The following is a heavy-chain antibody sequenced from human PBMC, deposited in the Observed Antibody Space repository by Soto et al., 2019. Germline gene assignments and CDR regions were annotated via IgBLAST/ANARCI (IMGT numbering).Heavy chain of an antibody. Sequence: SVKVSCKASGGTFSSYAISWVRQAPGQGLEWMGGIIPIFGTANYAQKFQGRVTITADESTSTAYMELSSLRSEDTAVYYCARDHRYSSSWYWFDPWGQGTLVTVSS. J-gene: IGHJ5*02. V-gene: IGHV1-69*13. CDR3: ARDHRYSSSWYWFDP. CDR1: GGTFSSYA. D-gene: IGHD6-13*01. CDR2: IIPIFGTA.